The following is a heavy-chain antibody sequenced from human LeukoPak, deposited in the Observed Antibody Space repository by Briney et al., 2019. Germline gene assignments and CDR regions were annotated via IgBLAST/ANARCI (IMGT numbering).Heavy chain of an antibody. CDR3: AKDPVTTHYYFDY. Sequence: GGSLRLSCAASGFTFSSYGMHWVRQAPGKGLEWVAVISYDGSNKYYADSVKGRFTISRDNSKNTLYLQMNSLRAEDTAVYYCAKDPVTTHYYFDYWGQGTLVTVSS. V-gene: IGHV3-30*18. D-gene: IGHD4-17*01. J-gene: IGHJ4*02. CDR2: ISYDGSNK. CDR1: GFTFSSYG.